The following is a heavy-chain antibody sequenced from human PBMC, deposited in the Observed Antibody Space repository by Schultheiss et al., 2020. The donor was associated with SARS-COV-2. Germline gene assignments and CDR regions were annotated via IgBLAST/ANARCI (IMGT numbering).Heavy chain of an antibody. V-gene: IGHV3-9*01. J-gene: IGHJ6*02. CDR2: ISWNSGSI. D-gene: IGHD3-3*01. CDR1: GFTFDDYA. Sequence: GGSLRLSCAASGFTFDDYAMHWVRQAPGKGLEWVSGISWNSGSIGYADSVKGRFTISRDNSKNTLYLQMNSLRAEDTAVYYCAKEMCPQYYDFWSGSTTTTVWTSGAKGKEWCRDYYYGMDVWGQGTTVTVSS. CDR3: AKEMCPQYYDFWSGSTTTTVWTSGAKGKEWCRDYYYGMDV.